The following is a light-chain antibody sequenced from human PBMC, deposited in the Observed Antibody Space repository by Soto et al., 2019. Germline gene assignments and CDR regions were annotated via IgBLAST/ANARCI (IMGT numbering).Light chain of an antibody. CDR3: SSYAGSNNFGV. Sequence: QSALTQPPSASGSPGQSVTISCTGTSSDVGGYNYVSWYQQHPGKAPELMIYAVSKRPSGVPDRFSGSKSGNTASLTVSGLQAEDEADYYCSSYAGSNNFGVFGPGTKLTVL. CDR1: SSDVGGYNY. CDR2: AVS. V-gene: IGLV2-8*01. J-gene: IGLJ1*01.